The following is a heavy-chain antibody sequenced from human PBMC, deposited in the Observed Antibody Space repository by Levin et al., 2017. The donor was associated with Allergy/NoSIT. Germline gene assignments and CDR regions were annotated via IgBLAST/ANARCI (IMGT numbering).Heavy chain of an antibody. CDR3: ASERGRNDY. J-gene: IGHJ4*02. V-gene: IGHV4-39*01. CDR1: GGSISSSSYY. Sequence: SETLSLTCTVSGGSISSSSYYWGWIRQPPGKGLEWIGSIYYSGSTYYNPSLKSRVTISVDTSKNQFSLKLSSVTAADTAVYYCASERGRNDYWGQGTLVTVSS. D-gene: IGHD1-26*01. CDR2: IYYSGST.